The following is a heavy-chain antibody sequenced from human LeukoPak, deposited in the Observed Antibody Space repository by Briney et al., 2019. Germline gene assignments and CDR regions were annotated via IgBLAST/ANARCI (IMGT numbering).Heavy chain of an antibody. J-gene: IGHJ4*02. CDR1: GGSISSYY. CDR3: ARDEYSSGWPYFDY. D-gene: IGHD6-19*01. CDR2: IYYSGST. V-gene: IGHV4-59*01. Sequence: SETLSLTCTVSGGSISSYYWNWIRQPPGKGMEWIGYIYYSGSTNYNPSLKSRVTISVDTSKNQFSLKLSSVTAADTAVYYCARDEYSSGWPYFDYWGQGTLVTVSS.